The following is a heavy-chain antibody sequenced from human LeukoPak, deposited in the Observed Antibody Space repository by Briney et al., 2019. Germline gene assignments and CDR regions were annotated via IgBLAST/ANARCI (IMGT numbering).Heavy chain of an antibody. CDR1: GFTFSSYA. Sequence: GGSLRLSCAASGFTFSSYAMHWVRQAPGKGLEWVAVISYDGSNKYYADSVKGRFTISRDNAKNSLDLQMESLRAEDTAVYYCAKDTGSPADAITMEDNAFDIWGQGTMVTVSS. CDR3: AKDTGSPADAITMEDNAFDI. D-gene: IGHD3-3*01. CDR2: ISYDGSNK. V-gene: IGHV3-30-3*01. J-gene: IGHJ3*02.